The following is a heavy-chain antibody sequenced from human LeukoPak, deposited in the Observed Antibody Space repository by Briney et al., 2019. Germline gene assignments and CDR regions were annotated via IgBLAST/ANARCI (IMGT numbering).Heavy chain of an antibody. CDR3: ARVAVGAHDAFDI. CDR2: ISGYNGNT. CDR1: GYTFTNHG. J-gene: IGHJ3*02. D-gene: IGHD1-26*01. V-gene: IGHV1-18*01. Sequence: GASVMVSCKTSGYTFTNHGISWVRQAPGQGLEWMGWISGYNGNTNYVQKFRGRITMTTDTSTSTAYMELRSLRSDDTAVYYCARVAVGAHDAFDIWGQGTMVTVSS.